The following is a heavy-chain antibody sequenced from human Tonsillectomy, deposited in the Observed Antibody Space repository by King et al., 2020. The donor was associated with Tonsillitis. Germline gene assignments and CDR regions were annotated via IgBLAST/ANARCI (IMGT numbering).Heavy chain of an antibody. V-gene: IGHV3-33*05. D-gene: IGHD4-17*01. Sequence: QVQLVESGGGVVQPGRSLRLSCVASGFTFNTHGMHWVRQAPGKGLEWVAVISFDGSIKYSADSVKGRFTISRDNSKNTLYLQMNSLRAEDTAVYYCANSRVIYGDYISLWGQGTLITVSS. CDR3: ANSRVIYGDYISL. J-gene: IGHJ4*02. CDR1: GFTFNTHG. CDR2: ISFDGSIK.